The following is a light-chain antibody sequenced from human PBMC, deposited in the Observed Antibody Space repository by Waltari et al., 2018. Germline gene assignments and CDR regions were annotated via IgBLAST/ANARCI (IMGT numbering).Light chain of an antibody. CDR2: TAS. J-gene: IGKJ4*01. CDR1: QNIGSY. V-gene: IGKV1-39*01. CDR3: QQSDIAPLT. Sequence: DIQMTQSPSSLSASVGDRVTITCRANQNIGSYLNWFQQTPGKAPKFLIYTASSLQSGVPSRFSCSGSGTDFTLTISSLQPEDFATYYCQQSDIAPLTFGGGTKIEIK.